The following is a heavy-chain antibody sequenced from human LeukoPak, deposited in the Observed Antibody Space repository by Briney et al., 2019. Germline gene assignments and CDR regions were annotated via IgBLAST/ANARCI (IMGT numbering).Heavy chain of an antibody. CDR3: ARYTDHYYFDY. Sequence: GESLKISCKGSGYNFTSYWIGWVRQMPGKGLEWMGVIYPGDSDTSYSPSFQGQVTISADKSISTAYLQWSSLNISDTAMYYCARYTDHYYFDYWGQGTLVTVSS. CDR2: IYPGDSDT. CDR1: GYNFTSYW. D-gene: IGHD1-1*01. V-gene: IGHV5-51*01. J-gene: IGHJ4*02.